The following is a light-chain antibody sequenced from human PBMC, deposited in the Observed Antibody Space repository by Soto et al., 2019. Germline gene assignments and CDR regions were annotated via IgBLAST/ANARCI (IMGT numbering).Light chain of an antibody. CDR1: QDIKTY. CDR3: QKYNSAPWA. Sequence: DTQMTQSPSSLSASIGDRVTITCRASQDIKTYVAWYQQKPGKPPSLLIYAASTLQSGVPSRFSGSGSGADFTLTISSLQPEDVATYYCQKYNSAPWAFAQGNKVEIK. CDR2: AAS. V-gene: IGKV1-27*01. J-gene: IGKJ1*01.